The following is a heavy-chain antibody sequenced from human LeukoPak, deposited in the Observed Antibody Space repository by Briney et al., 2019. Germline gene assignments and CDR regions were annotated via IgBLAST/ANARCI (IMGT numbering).Heavy chain of an antibody. CDR2: VRNDGSDT. D-gene: IGHD4-23*01. CDR1: GLTFTSHG. J-gene: IGHJ4*02. Sequence: GTSLRLSCTTSGLTFTSHGFHWLRQVVGKRLEWVAFVRNDGSDTYHANSVKGRFSVSRDDSKNALYLQMNSLRPEDTAIYYCARDRGKDYFDSWGQGTQVTVSS. CDR3: ARDRGKDYFDS. V-gene: IGHV3-33*01.